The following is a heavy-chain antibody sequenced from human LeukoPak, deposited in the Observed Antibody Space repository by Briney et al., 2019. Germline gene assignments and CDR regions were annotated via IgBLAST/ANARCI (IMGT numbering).Heavy chain of an antibody. CDR3: AREPFSQGGSSGWLVDY. CDR1: GFTFSSYG. CDR2: IWYDGSNK. D-gene: IGHD6-19*01. V-gene: IGHV3-33*01. Sequence: GGSLRLSCAASGFTFSSYGMHWVRQAPGKGLEWVAVIWYDGSNKYYADSVKGRFTISRDNSKNTLYLQMNSLRAEDTAVYYCAREPFSQGGSSGWLVDYWGQGTLVTVSS. J-gene: IGHJ4*02.